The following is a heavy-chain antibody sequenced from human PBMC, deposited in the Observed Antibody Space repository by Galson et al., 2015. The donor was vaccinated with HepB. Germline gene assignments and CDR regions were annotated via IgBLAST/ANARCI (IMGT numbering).Heavy chain of an antibody. CDR2: IIPILGIA. Sequence: SVKVSCKASGGTFSSYTISWVRQAPGQGLEWMGRIIPILGIANYAQKFQGRVTITADKSTSTAYMELSSLRSEDTAVYYCARDRRDDDSGYDFGSGIDYWGQGTLVTVSS. V-gene: IGHV1-69*04. D-gene: IGHD5-12*01. CDR3: ARDRRDDDSGYDFGSGIDY. CDR1: GGTFSSYT. J-gene: IGHJ4*02.